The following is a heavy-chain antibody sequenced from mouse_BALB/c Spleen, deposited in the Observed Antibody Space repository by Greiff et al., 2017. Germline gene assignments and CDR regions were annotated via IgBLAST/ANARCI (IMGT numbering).Heavy chain of an antibody. CDR2: IWAGGST. D-gene: IGHD3-1*01. CDR3: AAGPYWYFDV. J-gene: IGHJ1*01. Sequence: QVQLQQSGPGLVAPSQSLSITCTVSGFSLTSYGVHWVRQPPGKGLEWLGVIWAGGSTNYNSALMSRLSISKDNSKSQVFLKMNSLQTDDTAMYYCAAGPYWYFDVWGAGTTVTVSS. CDR1: GFSLTSYG. V-gene: IGHV2-9*02.